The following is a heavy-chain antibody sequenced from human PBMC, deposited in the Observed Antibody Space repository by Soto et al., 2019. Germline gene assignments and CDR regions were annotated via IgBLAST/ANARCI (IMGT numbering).Heavy chain of an antibody. CDR3: AHRVLRTVFGLVTTTAIYFDF. Sequence: QITLNESGPTPVKPRQTLTLTCTFSGFSLTTSGVGVGWIRQSPGKAPEWLALIYWDDDKRYSPSLKSRLTITKDTSKNQALLTMADLDPADTATYYCAHRVLRTVFGLVTTTAIYFDFWGQGTPVAVSS. V-gene: IGHV2-5*02. J-gene: IGHJ4*02. D-gene: IGHD3-3*01. CDR1: GFSLTTSGVG. CDR2: IYWDDDK.